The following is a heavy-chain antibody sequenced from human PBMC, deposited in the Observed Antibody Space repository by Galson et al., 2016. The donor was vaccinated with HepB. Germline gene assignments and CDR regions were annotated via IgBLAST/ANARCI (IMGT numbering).Heavy chain of an antibody. CDR1: GFTFSSNG. CDR2: IWYDGSNK. CDR3: ARAGYGSGEDAFGI. D-gene: IGHD3-10*01. Sequence: SLRLSCAASGFTFSSNGMHWVRQAPGKGLEWVAVIWYDGSNKYYADSVKGRFTISRDNSKNTLYLQMNILRAEDTAVYYCARAGYGSGEDAFGIWGQGTTVTVSS. J-gene: IGHJ3*02. V-gene: IGHV3-33*01.